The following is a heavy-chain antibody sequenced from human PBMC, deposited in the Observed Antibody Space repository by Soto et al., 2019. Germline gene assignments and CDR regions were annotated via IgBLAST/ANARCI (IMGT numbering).Heavy chain of an antibody. Sequence: QVQLQESGPGLVKPSQTLSLTCTVSGGSISSGDDYWSCIRQPPGKGLEWIGYIYYSGSTYYNPSLKSRVTISVDTSKNQFSLKLSSVTAADTAVYYCARYSGYEGLRFDPWGHETLVTVSS. D-gene: IGHD5-12*01. J-gene: IGHJ5*02. CDR2: IYYSGST. CDR1: GGSISSGDDY. CDR3: ARYSGYEGLRFDP. V-gene: IGHV4-30-4*01.